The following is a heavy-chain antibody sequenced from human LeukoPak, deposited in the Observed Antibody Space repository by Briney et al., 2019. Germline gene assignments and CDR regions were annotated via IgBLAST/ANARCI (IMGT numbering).Heavy chain of an antibody. V-gene: IGHV4-59*01. Sequence: SETLSLTCTVSGGSISSYYWSWIRQPPGKGLEWIGYIYYSGSTNYNPSLKSRVTISVDTSKNQFSLKLSSVTAADTAVYYCARDPGYCSGGSCYRLNWFDPWGQGTLVTASS. CDR2: IYYSGST. CDR3: ARDPGYCSGGSCYRLNWFDP. D-gene: IGHD2-15*01. CDR1: GGSISSYY. J-gene: IGHJ5*02.